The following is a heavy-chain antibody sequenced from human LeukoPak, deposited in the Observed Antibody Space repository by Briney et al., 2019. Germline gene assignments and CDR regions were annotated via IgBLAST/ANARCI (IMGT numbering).Heavy chain of an antibody. D-gene: IGHD3-3*01. CDR1: GFIVSDNY. J-gene: IGHJ5*02. CDR2: ISSSSSYI. Sequence: GGSLRLSCAASGFIVSDNYMSWVRQAPGKGLEWVSSISSSSSYIYYADSVKGRFTISRDNAKNSLYLQMNSLRAEDTAVYYCARDPSVWSGYRVWGEDSWFDPWGQGTLVTVSS. CDR3: ARDPSVWSGYRVWGEDSWFDP. V-gene: IGHV3-21*01.